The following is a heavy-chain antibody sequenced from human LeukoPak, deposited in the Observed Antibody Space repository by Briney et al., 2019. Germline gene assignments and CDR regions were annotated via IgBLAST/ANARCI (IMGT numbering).Heavy chain of an antibody. D-gene: IGHD2-2*01. CDR2: ISGSGDRT. V-gene: IGHV3-23*01. CDR1: GFTLSSYA. CDR3: ARGPLPAAPTFFDY. Sequence: QTGGSLRLSCAASGFTLSSYAMSWVRQGPGKGLEWVSAISGSGDRTYYADSVKGRFTISRDNSKNTLYLQMNSLRAEDTAVYYCARGPLPAAPTFFDYWGQGTLVTVSS. J-gene: IGHJ4*02.